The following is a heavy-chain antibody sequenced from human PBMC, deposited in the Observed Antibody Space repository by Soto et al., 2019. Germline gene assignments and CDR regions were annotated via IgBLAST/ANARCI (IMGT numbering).Heavy chain of an antibody. Sequence: ASVKVSCKASGYTFTSNSIGWVRQAPGQGLEWMGWINVYNGNTKYAQQLQGRVTLTTDTSTSTAYMDLRSLRSDDTAVYYCTRAPLRCSGGSCYSADAWGQGTLVTVSS. CDR2: INVYNGNT. CDR3: TRAPLRCSGGSCYSADA. D-gene: IGHD2-15*01. J-gene: IGHJ5*02. CDR1: GYTFTSNS. V-gene: IGHV1-18*04.